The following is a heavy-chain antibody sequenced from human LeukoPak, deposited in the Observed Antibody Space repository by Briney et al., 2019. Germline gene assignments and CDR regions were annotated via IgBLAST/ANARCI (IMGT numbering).Heavy chain of an antibody. V-gene: IGHV4-30-4*08. D-gene: IGHD4-17*01. CDR1: GGSISSGDYY. CDR2: IYYSGST. CDR3: ARVPVGILRFDY. Sequence: SETLSLTCTVSGGSISSGDYYWSWIRQPPGKGLEWIGYIYYSGSTYYNPSLKSRVIISVDTSKNQFSLKLSSVTAADTAVYYCARVPVGILRFDYWGQGTLVTVSS. J-gene: IGHJ4*02.